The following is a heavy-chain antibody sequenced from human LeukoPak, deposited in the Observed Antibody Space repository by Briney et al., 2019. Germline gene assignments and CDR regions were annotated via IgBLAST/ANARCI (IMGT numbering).Heavy chain of an antibody. Sequence: SETLSLTCAVYGGSFSGYYWSWIRQPPGKGLEWMGEINHSGSTNYNPSLKSRVTISVDTSKNQFSLKLSSVTAADTAVYYCARVRWELLQYYFDYWGQGTLVTVSS. J-gene: IGHJ4*02. CDR3: ARVRWELLQYYFDY. V-gene: IGHV4-34*01. CDR2: INHSGST. D-gene: IGHD1-26*01. CDR1: GGSFSGYY.